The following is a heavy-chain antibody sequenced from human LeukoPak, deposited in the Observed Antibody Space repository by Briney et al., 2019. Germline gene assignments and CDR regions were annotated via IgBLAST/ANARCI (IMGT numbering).Heavy chain of an antibody. J-gene: IGHJ4*02. Sequence: ASVKVSCKASGYTFTSYYMHWVRQAPGQGLEWMGIINPSGGSTSYAQKFQGRVTMTRDTSTSTVYMELSSLRSEDTGVYYCASHGTKTGTTKVPFDYWGQGTLVTVSS. CDR1: GYTFTSYY. V-gene: IGHV1-46*01. D-gene: IGHD1-7*01. CDR2: INPSGGST. CDR3: ASHGTKTGTTKVPFDY.